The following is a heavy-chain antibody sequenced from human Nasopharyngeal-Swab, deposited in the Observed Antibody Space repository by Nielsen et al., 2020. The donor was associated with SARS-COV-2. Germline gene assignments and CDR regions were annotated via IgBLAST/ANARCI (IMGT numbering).Heavy chain of an antibody. Sequence: SETLPLTCSVSGYSINSGYYWGCIRQPPGTGLEWIGSIYHSGSTYYNPSLKRRVTISVDTSKNQFSLRRTSVTAADTAVYYCARNIGHSPAPFEYWGQGTRVTVSS. CDR1: GYSINSGYY. D-gene: IGHD2/OR15-2a*01. V-gene: IGHV4-38-2*01. J-gene: IGHJ4*02. CDR2: IYHSGST. CDR3: ARNIGHSPAPFEY.